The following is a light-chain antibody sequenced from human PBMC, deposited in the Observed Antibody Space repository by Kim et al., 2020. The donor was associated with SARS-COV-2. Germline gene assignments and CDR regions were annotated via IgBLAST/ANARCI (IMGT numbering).Light chain of an antibody. Sequence: PGRTVTLTCASSFGTVTSGHFPYWFRQKPGQAPRTLIYDTGNKHSWTPARFSGSLLGGKAALTLSGAQPEDEAEYYCSLFYSGSWVFGGGTQLTVL. V-gene: IGLV7-46*01. CDR1: FGTVTSGHF. CDR3: SLFYSGSWV. J-gene: IGLJ3*02. CDR2: DTG.